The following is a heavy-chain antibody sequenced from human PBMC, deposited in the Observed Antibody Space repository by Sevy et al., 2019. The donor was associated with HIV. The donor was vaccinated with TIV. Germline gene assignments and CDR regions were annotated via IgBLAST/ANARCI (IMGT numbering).Heavy chain of an antibody. CDR1: GFTFSSYW. V-gene: IGHV3-7*01. J-gene: IGHJ6*04. CDR3: ASWDV. Sequence: GGSLRLSCAASGFTFSSYWKNWVRQAPGKGLEWVANIKEDGSDKYYVDSVKGRFTISRDNAQNSLYLEMNSLRAEDTAVYYCASWDVWGKGTTVTVSS. CDR2: IKEDGSDK.